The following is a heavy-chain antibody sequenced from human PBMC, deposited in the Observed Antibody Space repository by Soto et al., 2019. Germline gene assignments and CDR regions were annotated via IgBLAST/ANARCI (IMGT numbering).Heavy chain of an antibody. CDR2: ISYDGSNK. V-gene: IGHV3-30-3*01. J-gene: IGHJ1*01. CDR1: GFTFSTYA. CDR3: ASPGISAEYFQH. Sequence: GSLRLSCAASGFTFSTYAMHWVRQAPGKGLEWVAVISYDGSNKYYADSVKGRFTISRDNSKNTLYLQMNSLRAEDTAVYYCASPGISAEYFQHWGQGTLVTVSS.